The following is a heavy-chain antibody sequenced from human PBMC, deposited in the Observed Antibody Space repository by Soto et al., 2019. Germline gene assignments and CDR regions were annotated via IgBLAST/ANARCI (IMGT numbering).Heavy chain of an antibody. CDR1: GYTLTELS. Sequence: ASVKVSCKVSGYTLTELSMHWVRQAPGKGLEWMGGFDPEDGETIYAQKFQGRVTMTEDTSTDTAYMELSSLRSEDTAVYYCATAGIAVAGTLLAFDYWGQGTLVTAPQ. D-gene: IGHD6-19*01. V-gene: IGHV1-24*01. CDR3: ATAGIAVAGTLLAFDY. CDR2: FDPEDGET. J-gene: IGHJ4*02.